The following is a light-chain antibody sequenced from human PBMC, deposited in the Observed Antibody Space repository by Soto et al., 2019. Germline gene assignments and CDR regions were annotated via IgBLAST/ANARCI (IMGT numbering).Light chain of an antibody. CDR3: QQYGSSPWT. CDR2: GAS. J-gene: IGKJ1*01. CDR1: QSVSSSY. V-gene: IGKV3-20*01. Sequence: EMVLTQSPGTLSLSPGERATLSGRASQSVSSSYLAWYQQKPGQAPRLLIYGASSRATGIPDRFSGSGSGTDFTLTISRLEPEDFAVYYCQQYGSSPWTFGQGTKVELQ.